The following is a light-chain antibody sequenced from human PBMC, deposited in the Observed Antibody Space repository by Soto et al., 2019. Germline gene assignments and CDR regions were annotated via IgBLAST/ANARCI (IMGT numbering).Light chain of an antibody. CDR3: QQYDTSPRT. CDR2: GAS. J-gene: IGKJ1*01. V-gene: IGKV3-20*01. Sequence: EIVLTQSPGTLSLSPGERATLSCRASQSVSSNYLAWYPQKRGQAPRLLIYGASSRATGIPTRFSGSGSGTDFTLTISRLEPEDFAVYYCQQYDTSPRTFGQGTKVEI. CDR1: QSVSSNY.